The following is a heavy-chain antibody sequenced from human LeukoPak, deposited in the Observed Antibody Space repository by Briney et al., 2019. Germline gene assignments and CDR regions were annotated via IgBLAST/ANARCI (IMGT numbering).Heavy chain of an antibody. V-gene: IGHV1-2*04. D-gene: IGHD2-2*01. CDR2: INPNSGGT. Sequence: AASVKVSCTASGYTFTGYYMHWVRQAPGQGLEWMGWINPNSGGTNYAQKFQGWVTMTRDTSISTAYMELSRLRSDDTAVYYCARGSRGSTHRTRENWFDPWGQGTLVTVSS. J-gene: IGHJ5*02. CDR3: ARGSRGSTHRTRENWFDP. CDR1: GYTFTGYY.